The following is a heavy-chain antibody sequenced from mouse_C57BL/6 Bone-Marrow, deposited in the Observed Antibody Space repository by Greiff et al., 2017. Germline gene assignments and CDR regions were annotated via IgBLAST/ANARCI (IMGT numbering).Heavy chain of an antibody. D-gene: IGHD1-1*01. CDR3: ARGTTVPYWYFDV. V-gene: IGHV1-18*01. J-gene: IGHJ1*03. CDR1: GYTFTDYN. CDR2: INPNNGGT. Sequence: VQLQQSGPELVKPGASVKIPCKASGYTFTDYNMDWVKQSHGKSLEWIGDINPNNGGTIYNQKFKGKATLTVDKSSSTAYMELRSLTSEDTAVYYCARGTTVPYWYFDVWGTGTTVTVSS.